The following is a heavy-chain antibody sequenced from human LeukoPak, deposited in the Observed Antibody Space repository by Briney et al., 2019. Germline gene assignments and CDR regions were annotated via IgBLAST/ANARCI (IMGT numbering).Heavy chain of an antibody. CDR2: ISGTGGSI. Sequence: SGGSLRLSCAASGFTFSSYGMHWVRQAPGKGLEWVSAISGTGGSIFYADSVRGRFTISRDNSKSTPYLQMNSLRAEDMAVYYCATPRSSYYYYGMDVWGQGTTVTVSS. CDR1: GFTFSSYG. J-gene: IGHJ6*02. V-gene: IGHV3-23*01. CDR3: ATPRSSYYYYGMDV.